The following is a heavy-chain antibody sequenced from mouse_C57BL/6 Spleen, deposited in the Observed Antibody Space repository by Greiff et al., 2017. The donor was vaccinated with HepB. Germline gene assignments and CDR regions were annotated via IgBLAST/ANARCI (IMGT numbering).Heavy chain of an antibody. CDR1: GYTFTSYW. D-gene: IGHD1-1*01. V-gene: IGHV1-64*01. Sequence: VQLQQPGAELVKPGASVKLSCKASGYTFTSYWMHWVKQRPGQGLEWIGMIHPNSGSTNYNEKFKSKATLTVDKSSSTAYMQLSSLTSEDSAVYYCARWGIDYYGSSYDDVWGTGTTVTVSS. CDR3: ARWGIDYYGSSYDDV. CDR2: IHPNSGST. J-gene: IGHJ1*03.